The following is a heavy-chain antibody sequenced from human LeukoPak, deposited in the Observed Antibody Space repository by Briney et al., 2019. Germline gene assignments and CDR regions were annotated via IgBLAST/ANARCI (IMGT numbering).Heavy chain of an antibody. V-gene: IGHV4-39*07. D-gene: IGHD3-16*01. J-gene: IGHJ4*02. CDR3: ARGGKADYDYVWGTYGN. CDR2: IYYSGST. Sequence: SETLSLTCTVSGGSISSSCYYWGWIRQPPGKGLEWIGSIYYSGSTFYNPSLKSRVTISVDTSKNQFSLKLNSVTAADTAVYYCARGGKADYDYVWGTYGNWGQGTLVTVSS. CDR1: GGSISSSCYY.